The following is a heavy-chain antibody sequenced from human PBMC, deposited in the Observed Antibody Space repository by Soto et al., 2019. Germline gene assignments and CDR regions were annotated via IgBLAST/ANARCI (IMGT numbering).Heavy chain of an antibody. CDR2: MYHSGIT. V-gene: IGHV4-38-2*01. CDR3: ARSMYSTSAQLYYGMDV. J-gene: IGHJ6*02. Sequence: SETLSLTCAVPGYSIRRGYFWGWVRQPPGKGLEWIGSMYHSGITYYNLSLKSRVTISVDTSKNQLSLKLSSATAADTAVYYCARSMYSTSAQLYYGMDVWGQGTTVTAP. D-gene: IGHD6-6*01. CDR1: GYSIRRGYF.